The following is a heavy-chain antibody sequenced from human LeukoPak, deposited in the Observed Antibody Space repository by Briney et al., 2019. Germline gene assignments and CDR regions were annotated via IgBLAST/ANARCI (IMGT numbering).Heavy chain of an antibody. V-gene: IGHV3-74*01. D-gene: IGHD6-19*01. Sequence: GGSLRLSCVASGLIFDAYAMAWVRQAPGKGLVWVSRINSDGTITSYADSVKGRFTISRDNAKNTLYLQMNSLRAEDTAVYYCARANSGLYAFDYWGQGTLVTVSS. CDR3: ARANSGLYAFDY. J-gene: IGHJ4*02. CDR2: INSDGTIT. CDR1: GLIFDAYA.